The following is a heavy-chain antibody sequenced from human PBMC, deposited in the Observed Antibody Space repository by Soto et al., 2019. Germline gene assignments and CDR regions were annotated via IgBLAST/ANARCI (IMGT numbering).Heavy chain of an antibody. J-gene: IGHJ6*02. V-gene: IGHV1-69*01. Sequence: QVQVVPSGVEVRRPGSSVKVSCKASGDTFKNCVISWVRQAPGQGLEWMGGIIPLFGTTDFAQRFQGRLTITTDEATTTAYMELSRLRSEDTATYYGAAELGFGKLSVVWGQGTTVIVSS. CDR1: GDTFKNCV. D-gene: IGHD3-10*01. CDR2: IIPLFGTT. CDR3: AAELGFGKLSVV.